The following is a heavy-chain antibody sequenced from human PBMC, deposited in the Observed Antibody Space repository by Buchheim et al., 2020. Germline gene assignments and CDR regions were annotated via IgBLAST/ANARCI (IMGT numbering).Heavy chain of an antibody. CDR1: GGSFSGYY. J-gene: IGHJ6*03. V-gene: IGHV4-34*01. CDR3: ARQITMVRGLTVNDYYYMDV. D-gene: IGHD3-10*01. Sequence: QVQLQQWGAGLLKPSETLSLTCAVYGGSFSGYYWSWIRQPPGKGLEWIGEINHSGSTNYNPSLKSRVTISVDTSKNPFSLKLSSVTAADTAVYYCARQITMVRGLTVNDYYYMDVWGKGTT. CDR2: INHSGST.